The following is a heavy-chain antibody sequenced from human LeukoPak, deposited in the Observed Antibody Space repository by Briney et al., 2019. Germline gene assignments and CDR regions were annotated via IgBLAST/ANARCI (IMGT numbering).Heavy chain of an antibody. CDR2: INWNGGST. CDR1: AFTFDDYG. Sequence: GGSLRLSCAASAFTFDDYGMSWVRQAPGKGLEWVSGINWNGGSTGYADSVKGRFAISRDNAKNSLYLQMNSLRAEDTALYYCARVRGSRMINPFDYWGQGTLVTVSS. J-gene: IGHJ4*02. CDR3: ARVRGSRMINPFDY. D-gene: IGHD3-16*01. V-gene: IGHV3-20*04.